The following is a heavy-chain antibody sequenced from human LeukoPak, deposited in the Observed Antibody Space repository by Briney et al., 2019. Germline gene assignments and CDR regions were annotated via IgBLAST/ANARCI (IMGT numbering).Heavy chain of an antibody. J-gene: IGHJ6*03. CDR2: ISGSGGST. Sequence: GGSLRLSCAASGFTFSDYYMSWVRQAPGKGLEWVSDISGSGGSTYYADSVKGRFSISRDSSKNILYLQMNSLRAEDTAVYYCAKDRCSNGIGCYYYYMDVWGKGTTVTISS. CDR1: GFTFSDYY. CDR3: AKDRCSNGIGCYYYYMDV. V-gene: IGHV3-23*01. D-gene: IGHD2-8*01.